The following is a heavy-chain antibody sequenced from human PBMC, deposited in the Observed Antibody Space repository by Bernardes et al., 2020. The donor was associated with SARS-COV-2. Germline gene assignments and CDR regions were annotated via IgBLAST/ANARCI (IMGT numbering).Heavy chain of an antibody. CDR1: GGSISSGGYY. CDR2: IYYSGST. J-gene: IGHJ3*02. Sequence: SETLSLTCTVSGGSISSGGYYWSWIRQHPGKGLEWIGYIYYSGSTYYNPSLKSRVTISVDTSKNQFSLKLSSVTAADTAVYYCARVNSLWFGVVDAFDIWGQGTMVTVSS. CDR3: ARVNSLWFGVVDAFDI. V-gene: IGHV4-31*03. D-gene: IGHD3-10*01.